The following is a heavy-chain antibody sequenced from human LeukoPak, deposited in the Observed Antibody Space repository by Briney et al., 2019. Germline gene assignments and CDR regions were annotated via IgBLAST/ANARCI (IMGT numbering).Heavy chain of an antibody. CDR1: GGTFSSYA. CDR3: ARDAPPTMVAQPYLDY. Sequence: GSSVKVSCKASGGTFSSYAISWVRQAPGQGLEWMGRIIPIFGTANYAQKFQGRVTITTDESTSTAYMELSSLRSEDTAAYYCARDAPPTMVAQPYLDYWGQGTLVTVSS. CDR2: IIPIFGTA. J-gene: IGHJ4*02. V-gene: IGHV1-69*05. D-gene: IGHD4/OR15-4a*01.